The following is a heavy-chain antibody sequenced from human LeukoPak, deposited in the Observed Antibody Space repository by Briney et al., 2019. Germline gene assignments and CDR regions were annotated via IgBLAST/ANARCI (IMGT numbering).Heavy chain of an antibody. J-gene: IGHJ4*02. CDR3: ATRQGYYYDSSGYYFFDY. D-gene: IGHD3-22*01. V-gene: IGHV3-23*01. Sequence: GGSLRLSCAASGLTFSSYAMSWVRQAPGKGLEWVSAISGSGGSTYYADSVKGRFTISRDNSKNTLYLQMNSLRAEDTAGYYCATRQGYYYDSSGYYFFDYWGQGTLVTVSS. CDR1: GLTFSSYA. CDR2: ISGSGGST.